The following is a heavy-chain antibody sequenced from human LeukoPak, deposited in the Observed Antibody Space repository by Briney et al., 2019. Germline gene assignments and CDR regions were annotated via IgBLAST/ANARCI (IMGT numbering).Heavy chain of an antibody. V-gene: IGHV4-59*01. CDR1: GGSISSYY. CDR2: IYYSGST. CDR3: AIGEGSGSYYPPNFDY. J-gene: IGHJ4*02. Sequence: SETLSLTCAVYGGSISSYYWSWIRQPPGKGLEWIGYIYYSGSTNYNPSLKSRVTRSVDTSKNQFSLKLSSVTAADTAVYYCAIGEGSGSYYPPNFDYWGQGTLVTVSS. D-gene: IGHD3-10*01.